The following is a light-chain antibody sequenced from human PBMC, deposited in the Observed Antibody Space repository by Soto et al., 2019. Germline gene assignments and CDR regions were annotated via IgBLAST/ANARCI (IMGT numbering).Light chain of an antibody. V-gene: IGLV2-14*01. CDR3: SSYSSPNTFV. CDR1: SSDIGTFNY. J-gene: IGLJ1*01. Sequence: QSVLTQPASVSGSPGQSITISCTGTSSDIGTFNYVSWYLQHPGKAPQLLISEVSNRPSGVSTRFSGSKSGSTASLTISGLQAEDEADYYCSSYSSPNTFVFGTGTKLTVL. CDR2: EVS.